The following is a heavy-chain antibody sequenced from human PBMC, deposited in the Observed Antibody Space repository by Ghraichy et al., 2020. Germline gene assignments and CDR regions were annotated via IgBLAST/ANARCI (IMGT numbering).Heavy chain of an antibody. CDR3: AKDGDSIESPDFDS. Sequence: GGSLRLSCAVSGFTFTNYAMAWVRQAPGKGLDWVAAVNGGGDRTFYADSVKGRFTISRDNSKNTVFLQMNSLRAEDTAIYYCAKDGDSIESPDFDSWGQGTLVTVSS. CDR2: VNGGGDRT. J-gene: IGHJ4*02. V-gene: IGHV3-23*01. CDR1: GFTFTNYA. D-gene: IGHD2-21*01.